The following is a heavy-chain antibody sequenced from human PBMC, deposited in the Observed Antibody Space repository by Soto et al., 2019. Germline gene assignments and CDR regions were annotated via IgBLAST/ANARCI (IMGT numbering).Heavy chain of an antibody. J-gene: IGHJ4*02. CDR3: GSSGGGEDY. CDR2: IYHSGST. D-gene: IGHD3-16*01. Sequence: QVQLQESGPGLVKPSGTLSLTCAVSGGSISSSHWWTWVRQPPGKGLEWIGEIYHSGSTNYNPSLKSRVTTSEDTSRNQFSLNLSSWPAADTAVYYGGSSGGGEDYWGQGTLVTVSS. CDR1: GGSISSSHW. V-gene: IGHV4-4*02.